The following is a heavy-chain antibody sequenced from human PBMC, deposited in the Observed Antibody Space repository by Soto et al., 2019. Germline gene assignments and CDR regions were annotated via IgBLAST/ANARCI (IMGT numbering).Heavy chain of an antibody. CDR3: ARRAWDSYYAIDV. CDR1: GFKYTDFA. V-gene: IGHV3-30*09. D-gene: IGHD3-22*01. Sequence: ESGGGEVQPGRSLRLSCAASGFKYTDFALHWVRQAPGKGLEWVAIISYDGSDKYYADSVKGRFVISRDNPKNTLYLEMNSLRPEDPAVYFCARRAWDSYYAIDVWGQGTTVTVFS. J-gene: IGHJ6*02. CDR2: ISYDGSDK.